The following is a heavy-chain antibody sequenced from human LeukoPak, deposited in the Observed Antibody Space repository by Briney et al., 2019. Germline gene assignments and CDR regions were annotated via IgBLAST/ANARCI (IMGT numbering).Heavy chain of an antibody. CDR3: ARSRSGYSYDHAAFEI. CDR1: GGSISTYY. J-gene: IGHJ3*02. Sequence: ETLSLTCTVSGGSISTYYWSWIRQSPGKGPEWIAYIDYRGSTTYNPSLRSRVTISVDTSRNQFSLKLSSVTAADTAVYYCARSRSGYSYDHAAFEIWGQGTLVTVSS. CDR2: IDYRGST. V-gene: IGHV4-59*01. D-gene: IGHD5-18*01.